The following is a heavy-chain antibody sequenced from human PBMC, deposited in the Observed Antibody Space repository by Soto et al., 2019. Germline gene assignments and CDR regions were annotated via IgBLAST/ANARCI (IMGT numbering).Heavy chain of an antibody. CDR2: VSSTGST. CDR1: GDSITNFY. CDR3: ARHHRDYYDSSGPIDY. J-gene: IGHJ4*02. Sequence: SETLSLTCNVSGDSITNFYWSWIRQPPGRGLEYIGFVSSTGSTNYNPSLKSRVTISLDTSKNQFSLKLSSVTAADTAVYYCARHHRDYYDSSGPIDYWGQGTLVTVSS. D-gene: IGHD3-22*01. V-gene: IGHV4-59*08.